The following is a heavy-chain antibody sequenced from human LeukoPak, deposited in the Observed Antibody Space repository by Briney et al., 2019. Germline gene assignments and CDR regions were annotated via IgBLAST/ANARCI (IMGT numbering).Heavy chain of an antibody. CDR2: IYHSGST. J-gene: IGHJ4*02. Sequence: SGTLSLTCTVSGGSINSYSWSWIRQPPGKGLEWIGYIYHSGSTYYNPTLKSRVTISVDRSKNQFSLKLSSVTAADTAVYYCARVEGASSSWYIDYWGQGTLVTVSS. V-gene: IGHV4-30-2*01. CDR3: ARVEGASSSWYIDY. D-gene: IGHD6-13*01. CDR1: GGSINSYS.